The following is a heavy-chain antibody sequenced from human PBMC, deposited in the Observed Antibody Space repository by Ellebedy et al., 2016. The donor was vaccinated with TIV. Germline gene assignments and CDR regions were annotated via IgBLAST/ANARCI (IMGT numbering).Heavy chain of an antibody. V-gene: IGHV3-48*02. CDR3: ARGSGYSSSWSEQIWYFDL. Sequence: GESLKISCAASGFTFSSYSMNWVRQAPGKGLEWVSYISSSSSTIYYADSVKGRFTISRDNAKNSLYLQMNSLRDEDTAVYYCARGSGYSSSWSEQIWYFDLWGRGTLVTVSS. CDR2: ISSSSSTI. D-gene: IGHD6-13*01. CDR1: GFTFSSYS. J-gene: IGHJ2*01.